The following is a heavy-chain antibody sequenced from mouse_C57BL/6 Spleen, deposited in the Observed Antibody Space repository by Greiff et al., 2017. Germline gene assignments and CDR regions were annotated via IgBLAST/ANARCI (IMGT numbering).Heavy chain of an antibody. J-gene: IGHJ3*01. Sequence: QVHVKQPGAELVKPGASVKLSCKASGYTFTSYWMHWVKQRPGQGLEWIGMIHPNSGSTNYNEKFKSKATLTVDKSSSTAYMQLSSLTSEDSAVYYCARGTTVPWFAYWGQGTLVTVSA. V-gene: IGHV1-64*01. CDR1: GYTFTSYW. CDR2: IHPNSGST. CDR3: ARGTTVPWFAY. D-gene: IGHD1-1*01.